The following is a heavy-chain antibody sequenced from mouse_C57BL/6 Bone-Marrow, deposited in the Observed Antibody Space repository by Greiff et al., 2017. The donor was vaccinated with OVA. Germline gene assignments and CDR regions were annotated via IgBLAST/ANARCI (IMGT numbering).Heavy chain of an antibody. J-gene: IGHJ2*01. CDR2: ISSGGSYT. V-gene: IGHV5-6*01. CDR1: GFTFSSYG. D-gene: IGHD4-1*01. CDR3: ARANCHFDY. Sequence: DVQLVESGGDLVKPGGSLKLSCAASGFTFSSYGMSWVRQTPDKRLEWVATISSGGSYTYYPDSVKGRFTISRDNAKNTLYLQMSSLKSEDTAMYYCARANCHFDYWGQGTTLTVSS.